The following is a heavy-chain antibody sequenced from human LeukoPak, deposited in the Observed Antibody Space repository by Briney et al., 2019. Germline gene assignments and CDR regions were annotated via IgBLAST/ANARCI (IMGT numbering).Heavy chain of an antibody. CDR3: ARHVRTGVRGVISYLPLYAFDI. D-gene: IGHD3-10*01. Sequence: SETLSLTCTVSGGSISSYYWSWIRQPPGKGLEWIGYIYYSGSTNYNPSLKSRVTISVDTSKNQFSLKLSSVTAADTAVYYCARHVRTGVRGVISYLPLYAFDIWGQGTMVTVSS. CDR1: GGSISSYY. V-gene: IGHV4-59*08. CDR2: IYYSGST. J-gene: IGHJ3*02.